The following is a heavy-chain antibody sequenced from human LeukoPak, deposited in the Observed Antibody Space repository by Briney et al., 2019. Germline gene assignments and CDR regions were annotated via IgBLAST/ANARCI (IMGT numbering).Heavy chain of an antibody. Sequence: GGSLRLSCAASGFTFSSYSMNWVRQAPGKGLEWVSSISSSSSYIYYADSVKGRFTISRDNAKNSLYLQMNILRAADTAVYYCASTAELLLWFGELLTFAYWGQGTLVTVSS. CDR1: GFTFSSYS. V-gene: IGHV3-21*01. J-gene: IGHJ4*02. CDR3: ASTAELLLWFGELLTFAY. CDR2: ISSSSSYI. D-gene: IGHD3-10*01.